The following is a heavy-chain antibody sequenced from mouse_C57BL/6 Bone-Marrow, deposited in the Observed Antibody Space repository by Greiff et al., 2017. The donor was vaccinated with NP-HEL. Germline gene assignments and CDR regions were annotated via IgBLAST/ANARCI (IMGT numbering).Heavy chain of an antibody. V-gene: IGHV5-12*01. D-gene: IGHD1-1*01. CDR1: GFTFSDYY. Sequence: DVKLVESGGGLVQPGGSLKLSCAASGFTFSDYYMYWVRQTPEKRLEWVAYISNGGGSTYYPDTVKGRFTISRDNAKNTLYLQMSRLKSEDTAMYYCASPPYYYGSGFAYWGQGTLVTVSA. J-gene: IGHJ3*01. CDR3: ASPPYYYGSGFAY. CDR2: ISNGGGST.